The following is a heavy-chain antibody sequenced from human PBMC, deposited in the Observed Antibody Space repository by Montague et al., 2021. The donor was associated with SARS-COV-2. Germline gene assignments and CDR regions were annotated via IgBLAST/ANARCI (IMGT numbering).Heavy chain of an antibody. CDR2: IYASGST. CDR3: ARGVVAAAPVVDY. CDR1: GEPIRGFF. Sequence: SETLSLTCSVSGEPIRGFFWNWIRQPAGKGLGWIGRIYASGSTNYNPSLESRGTMSVYTSKNQFSLKVNSVTAADTAMSYCARGVVAAAPVVDYWGRGTLVTVSS. V-gene: IGHV4-4*07. J-gene: IGHJ4*02. D-gene: IGHD2-15*01.